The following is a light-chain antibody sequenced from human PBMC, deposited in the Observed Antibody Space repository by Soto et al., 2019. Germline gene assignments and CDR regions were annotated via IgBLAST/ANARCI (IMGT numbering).Light chain of an antibody. Sequence: DIQMTQSPSTLSASVGDRVTITCRASQSISNWLAWYQQKPGKAPKLLIYDASSLQSGVPSRFSGSGSGTEFTLDISSLQPDDFATYYCQQYTSYSGTFGQGTKVEIK. CDR3: QQYTSYSGT. J-gene: IGKJ1*01. V-gene: IGKV1-5*01. CDR1: QSISNW. CDR2: DAS.